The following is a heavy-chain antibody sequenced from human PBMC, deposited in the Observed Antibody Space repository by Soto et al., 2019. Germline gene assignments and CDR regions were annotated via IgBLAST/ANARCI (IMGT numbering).Heavy chain of an antibody. J-gene: IGHJ5*02. CDR1: GGSISSYY. CDR3: AREIYGSGSSGWFDP. D-gene: IGHD3-10*01. V-gene: IGHV4-59*01. CDR2: IXYSGST. Sequence: SEALSLTCTVSGGSISSYYWSWIRQPPGXGLEXIGYIXYSGSTNYNPSLKSRVTISVDTSKNQFSLKLSSVTAADTAVYYCAREIYGSGSSGWFDPCGEGTLVTVSS.